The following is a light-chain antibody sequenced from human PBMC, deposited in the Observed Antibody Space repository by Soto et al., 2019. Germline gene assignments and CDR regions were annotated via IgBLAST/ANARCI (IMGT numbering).Light chain of an antibody. CDR2: GNT. V-gene: IGLV1-40*01. CDR3: QSYDSSLSASYV. CDR1: SSNIGAGYE. Sequence: QPVLTQPPSVSGAPGQRVTISCTGSSSNIGAGYEVHWYQHLPGKAPKLLIYGNTNRPSGVPDRFSGSKSGTSASLAITGLQAEDEADYYYQSYDSSLSASYVFGGGTKLTVL. J-gene: IGLJ1*01.